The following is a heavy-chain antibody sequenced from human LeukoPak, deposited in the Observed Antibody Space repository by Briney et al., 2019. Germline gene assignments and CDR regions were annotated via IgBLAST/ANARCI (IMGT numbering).Heavy chain of an antibody. CDR1: GYSFTSYW. CDR2: IYPGDSDI. CDR3: ARRSRDGYNPDYFDY. J-gene: IGHJ4*02. D-gene: IGHD5-24*01. V-gene: IGHV5-51*01. Sequence: GESLKISCKGSGYSFTSYWIGWVRQMPGKGLEWMGIIYPGDSDIRYNPSFQGQVTISADKSITTAYLQWSSLKASDTAMYYCARRSRDGYNPDYFDYWGQGTLVTVSS.